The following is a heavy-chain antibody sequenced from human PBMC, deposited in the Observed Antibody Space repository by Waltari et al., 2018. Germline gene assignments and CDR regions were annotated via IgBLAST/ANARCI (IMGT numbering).Heavy chain of an antibody. D-gene: IGHD3-22*01. CDR2: IYTSGST. J-gene: IGHJ6*02. CDR1: GGSISSGSYH. CDR3: ARGGVYYYDSSGYYRNYYYGMDV. Sequence: QVQLQESGPGLVKPSQTLSLTCPVSGGSISSGSYHRRWIRQPAGKGLEWIGRIYTSGSTNYNPSLKSRVTISVDTSKNQFSLKLSSVTAADTAVYYCARGGVYYYDSSGYYRNYYYGMDVWGQGTTVTVSS. V-gene: IGHV4-61*02.